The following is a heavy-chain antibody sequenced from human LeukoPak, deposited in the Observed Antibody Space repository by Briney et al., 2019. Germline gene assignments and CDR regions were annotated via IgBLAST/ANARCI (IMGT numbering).Heavy chain of an antibody. CDR1: GFTFSSSA. CDR2: ITGSGGGT. D-gene: IGHD3-9*01. CDR3: AKSGHFDWPLYGDY. Sequence: PGGSLRLSCAASGFTFSSSAMSWVRQAPGEWLEWVSAITGSGGGTDYTNSVKGRFTISRENSKNTLYLQMNSLRAEDTAVYYCAKSGHFDWPLYGDYWGQGTLVTVSS. V-gene: IGHV3-23*01. J-gene: IGHJ4*02.